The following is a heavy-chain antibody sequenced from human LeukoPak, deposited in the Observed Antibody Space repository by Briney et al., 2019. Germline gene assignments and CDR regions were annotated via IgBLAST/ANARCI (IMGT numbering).Heavy chain of an antibody. V-gene: IGHV4-34*01. CDR1: GGSFSGFY. D-gene: IGHD3-10*01. Sequence: SETLSLTCAVYGGSFSGFYWSWVRHPPGKGLEWIGEINHGVITNYNTSLKSRVTISVDTSKSQFSLKLNSVTAADTAVYYCARSRALYYYGSGSFRSYYYYMDVWGKGTTVTISS. J-gene: IGHJ6*03. CDR3: ARSRALYYYGSGSFRSYYYYMDV. CDR2: INHGVIT.